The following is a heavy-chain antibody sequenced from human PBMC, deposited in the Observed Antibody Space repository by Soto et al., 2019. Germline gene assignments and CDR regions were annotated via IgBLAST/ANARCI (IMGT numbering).Heavy chain of an antibody. CDR2: IWYDGSNK. CDR3: ARDSAWLFDS. Sequence: VGSLRLSCAASGFTFSNYVMHWVRQAPDKGLEWVAVIWYDGSNKYYADSVKGRFIISRDDSKNTLSLQMNSLRAEDTAVYYCARDSAWLFDSWGQGTLVTVSS. J-gene: IGHJ4*02. V-gene: IGHV3-33*01. CDR1: GFTFSNYV. D-gene: IGHD5-12*01.